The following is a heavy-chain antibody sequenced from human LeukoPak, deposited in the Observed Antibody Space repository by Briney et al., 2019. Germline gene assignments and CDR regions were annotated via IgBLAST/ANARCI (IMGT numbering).Heavy chain of an antibody. CDR2: IRYDGSNK. Sequence: GSLRLSCAASGFTFSSYGMHWVRQAPGKGLEWVAFIRYDGSNKYYADSVKGRFTISRDNSKNTLYLQMNSLRAEDTAVYYCAKGVDYSNPGLDYWGQGTLVTVSS. V-gene: IGHV3-30*02. J-gene: IGHJ4*02. CDR1: GFTFSSYG. D-gene: IGHD4-11*01. CDR3: AKGVDYSNPGLDY.